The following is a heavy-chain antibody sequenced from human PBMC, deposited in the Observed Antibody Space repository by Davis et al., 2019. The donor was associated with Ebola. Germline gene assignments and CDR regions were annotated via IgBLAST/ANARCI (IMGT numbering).Heavy chain of an antibody. Sequence: SETLSLTCAVYGGSFSGYYWSWIRQPPGKGLEWIGEINHSGSTNYNPSLKSRVTISLDKSKNQFSLKLSSVTAADTAVYYCARDSGYFTANYYFDYWGQGTLVTVSS. CDR3: ARDSGYFTANYYFDY. D-gene: IGHD3-3*01. V-gene: IGHV4-34*01. CDR1: GGSFSGYY. CDR2: INHSGST. J-gene: IGHJ4*02.